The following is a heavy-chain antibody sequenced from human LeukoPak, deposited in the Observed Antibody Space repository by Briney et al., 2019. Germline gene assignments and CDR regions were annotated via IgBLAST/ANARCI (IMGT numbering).Heavy chain of an antibody. V-gene: IGHV1-8*03. D-gene: IGHD3-3*01. CDR2: MNPNSGNT. Sequence: GASVKVSCKASGYTFISYDINWVRQATGQGLEWMGWMNPNSGNTGYAQKFQGRVTITRNTSISTAYMELSSLRSEDTAVYYCARALSYNFWSGYPDAFDIWGQGTMVTVSS. CDR3: ARALSYNFWSGYPDAFDI. CDR1: GYTFISYD. J-gene: IGHJ3*02.